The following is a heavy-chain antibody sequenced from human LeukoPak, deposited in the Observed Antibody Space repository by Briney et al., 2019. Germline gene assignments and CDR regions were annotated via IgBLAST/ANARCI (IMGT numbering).Heavy chain of an antibody. CDR3: AXXXXRSKAAENNWFDP. J-gene: IGHJ5*02. V-gene: IGHV4-59*08. CDR2: IYYSESA. D-gene: IGHD2-15*01. CDR1: GGSIRSYY. Sequence: SETLSLTCTVSGGSIRSYYWSWIRQPPGKGLEWIGYIYYSESANYNPSLKSRVTISVDTSKNQFSLKLSSVTAADTAVYYCAXXXXRSKAAENNWFDPWGQGTLVTVSS.